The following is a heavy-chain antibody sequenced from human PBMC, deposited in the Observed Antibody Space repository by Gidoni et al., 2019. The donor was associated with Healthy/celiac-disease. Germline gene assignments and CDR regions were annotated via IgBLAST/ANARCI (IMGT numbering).Heavy chain of an antibody. CDR3: AKGVSDPYCSGGSCNLFDY. CDR2: ISGSGGST. CDR1: GFTFSSYA. Sequence: EVQLLESGGGLVQPGGSLRLSCAASGFTFSSYAMSWVRQAPGKGLELVSAISGSGGSTYYADSVKGRFTISRDNSKNTLYLQMNSLRAEDTAVYYCAKGVSDPYCSGGSCNLFDYWGQGTLVTVSS. V-gene: IGHV3-23*01. D-gene: IGHD2-15*01. J-gene: IGHJ4*02.